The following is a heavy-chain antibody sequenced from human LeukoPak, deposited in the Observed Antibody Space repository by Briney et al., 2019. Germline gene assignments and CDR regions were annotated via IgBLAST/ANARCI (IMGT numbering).Heavy chain of an antibody. J-gene: IGHJ6*03. V-gene: IGHV3-48*01. Sequence: GGSLRLSCAASGFTFSSYSMNWVRQAPGKGLEWVSYISSSSSTIYYADSVKGRFTISRDNAKNSLYRQMNSLRAEATAVYYCASAGQHGWLHNEYYYYYYMDVWGKGTRVTVSS. CDR1: GFTFSSYS. CDR3: ASAGQHGWLHNEYYYYYYMDV. D-gene: IGHD5-24*01. CDR2: ISSSSSTI.